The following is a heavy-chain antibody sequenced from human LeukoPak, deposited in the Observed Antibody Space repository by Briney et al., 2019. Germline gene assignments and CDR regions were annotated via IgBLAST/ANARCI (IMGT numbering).Heavy chain of an antibody. CDR2: IYYSGST. J-gene: IGHJ4*02. Sequence: SETLSLTCAVYGGSFSGYYWSWIRQPPGKGLEWIGSIYYSGSTYYNPSLKSRVTISVDTSKTQFSLKLSSVTAADTAVYYCARHLSGYSMYYFDYWGQGSLVTVSS. CDR1: GGSFSGYY. D-gene: IGHD3-22*01. CDR3: ARHLSGYSMYYFDY. V-gene: IGHV4-34*01.